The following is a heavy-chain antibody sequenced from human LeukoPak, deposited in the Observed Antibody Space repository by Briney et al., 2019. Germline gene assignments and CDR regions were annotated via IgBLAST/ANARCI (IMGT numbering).Heavy chain of an antibody. CDR3: AKDLTYTSQGGSDS. CDR2: ISSSSTTI. Sequence: GGSLRLSCEGSGFTFSAFGMNWVRQAPGKGLEWVSYISSSSTTIYYADSVKGRFTISRDNSKNTLYLQMNSLRAEDTALYFCAKDLTYTSQGGSDSWGQGTLVIVSS. CDR1: GFTFSAFG. D-gene: IGHD3-16*01. V-gene: IGHV3-48*01. J-gene: IGHJ4*02.